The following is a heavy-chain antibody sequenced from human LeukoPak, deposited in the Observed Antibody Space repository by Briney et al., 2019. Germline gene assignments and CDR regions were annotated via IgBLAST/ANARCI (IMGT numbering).Heavy chain of an antibody. V-gene: IGHV3-30-3*01. CDR1: GFTFSSFA. Sequence: PGRSLRLSCAASGFTFSSFAMYWVRQAPGKGLEWVAVISYDGSDKYFADSVKGRFTISRDYSKNTLYLEMNSLRTEDTAVYYCAKRLAVGATYYYYGMDVWGQGTTVTVSS. J-gene: IGHJ6*02. CDR2: ISYDGSDK. D-gene: IGHD1-26*01. CDR3: AKRLAVGATYYYYGMDV.